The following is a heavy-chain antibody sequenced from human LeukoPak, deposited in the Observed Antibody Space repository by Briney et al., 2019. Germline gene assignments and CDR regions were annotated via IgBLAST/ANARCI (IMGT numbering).Heavy chain of an antibody. J-gene: IGHJ4*02. D-gene: IGHD2-15*01. CDR1: GYSISSGYY. CDR3: ASGDMGFVVY. V-gene: IGHV4-38-2*02. Sequence: SETLSLTCTVSGYSISSGYYWCGSRQPPGQGLAGTCSIYHSGSTYYNPSLKGRVTISVDTSKNQFSLKLSSVTAADTAVYYCASGDMGFVVYWGQGTLVTVSS. CDR2: IYHSGST.